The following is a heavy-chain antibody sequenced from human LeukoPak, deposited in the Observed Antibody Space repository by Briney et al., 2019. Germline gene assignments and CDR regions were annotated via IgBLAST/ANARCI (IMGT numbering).Heavy chain of an antibody. J-gene: IGHJ4*02. CDR2: ISAYNGNT. D-gene: IGHD3-10*01. CDR1: GYTFTSYG. CDR3: ASRGLHRYYFDY. V-gene: IGHV1-18*01. Sequence: ASVKVSCTASGYTFTSYGISWVRQAPGQGLEWMGWISAYNGNTNYAQKLQGRVTMTTDTSTSTAYMELRSLRSDDTAVYYCASRGLHRYYFDYWGQGTLVTVSS.